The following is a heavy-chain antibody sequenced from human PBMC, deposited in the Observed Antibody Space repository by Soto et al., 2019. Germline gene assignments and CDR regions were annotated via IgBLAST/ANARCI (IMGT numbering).Heavy chain of an antibody. CDR3: ARGEDSGYYFDY. J-gene: IGHJ4*02. CDR1: GGSISSGGYY. V-gene: IGHV4-31*03. Sequence: SETLSLTCTVSGGSISSGGYYWSWIRQHPGKGLEWIGYIYYSGSTYYNPSLKSRVTISVDTSKNQFSLKRSSVTAADTAVYYCARGEDSGYYFDYWGQGTLVTVSS. D-gene: IGHD3-22*01. CDR2: IYYSGST.